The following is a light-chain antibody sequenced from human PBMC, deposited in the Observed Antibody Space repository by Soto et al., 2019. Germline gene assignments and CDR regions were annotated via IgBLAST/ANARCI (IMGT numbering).Light chain of an antibody. V-gene: IGKV3-15*01. Sequence: EIVMTQSPATLSVSPGERATLSCRASQSVSSDLAWYQQKPGQAPRLLIYGASTRATGIPARFSGSGSGTEFTLTISSLQSEDFAISYCQQYNNWTPGVTFGPGTKVDIK. CDR3: QQYNNWTPGVT. CDR1: QSVSSD. J-gene: IGKJ3*01. CDR2: GAS.